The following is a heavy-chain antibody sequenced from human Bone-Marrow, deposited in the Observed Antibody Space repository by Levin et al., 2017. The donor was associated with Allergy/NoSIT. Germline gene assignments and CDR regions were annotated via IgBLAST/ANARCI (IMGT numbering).Heavy chain of an antibody. CDR2: IHGRGDKT. CDR3: AQDAILGYSYSEN. V-gene: IGHV3-23*01. D-gene: IGHD5-12*01. CDR1: GFTFSSHA. J-gene: IGHJ4*02. Sequence: QAGGSLRLSCVGSGFTFSSHAMSWVRQAPGEGLEWVSVIHGRGDKTFYADSVKGRFTISRDNSRSTVYLQMNSLTVDDTAVYYCAQDAILGYSYSENWGQGTLVTVSA.